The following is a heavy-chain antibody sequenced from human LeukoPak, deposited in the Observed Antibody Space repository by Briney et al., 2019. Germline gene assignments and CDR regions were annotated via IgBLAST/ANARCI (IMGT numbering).Heavy chain of an antibody. Sequence: GGSLRLSCVVSGFTFSSYWMSWVRQAPGKGLEWVSIIGNNGGGIHYADSVRGRFTISRDNSKNTLYLQMTNLRVDDTALYYCAIDPNWETHNWGQGVLVTVSS. D-gene: IGHD7-27*01. CDR3: AIDPNWETHN. CDR2: IGNNGGGI. V-gene: IGHV3-23*01. J-gene: IGHJ4*02. CDR1: GFTFSSYW.